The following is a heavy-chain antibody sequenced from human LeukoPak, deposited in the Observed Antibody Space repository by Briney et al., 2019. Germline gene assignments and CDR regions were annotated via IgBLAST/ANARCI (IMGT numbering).Heavy chain of an antibody. CDR1: GGTFSSYA. CDR2: IIPIFGTA. D-gene: IGHD3-22*01. Sequence: SVKVSCKASGGTFSSYAISWVRQAPGQGLEWMGGIIPIFGTANYAQKFQGRVTITADRSTSTAYMELSSLRSEDTAVYYCAREHPSYYYDSSGYYGAFDIWGQGTMVTVSS. CDR3: AREHPSYYYDSSGYYGAFDI. V-gene: IGHV1-69*06. J-gene: IGHJ3*02.